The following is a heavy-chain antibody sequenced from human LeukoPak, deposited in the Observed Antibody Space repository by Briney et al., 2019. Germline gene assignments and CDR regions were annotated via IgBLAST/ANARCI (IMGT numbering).Heavy chain of an antibody. CDR3: ARENGDYVLDY. J-gene: IGHJ4*02. CDR1: GGCISSGGYS. CDR2: IYHSGST. V-gene: IGHV4-30-2*01. D-gene: IGHD4-17*01. Sequence: SETRPLTCAVSGGCISSGGYSWSWIRQPPGKGLEWIGYIYHSGSTYYNPSLKSRVTISVDRSKNQFSLKLSSVTAADTAVFYCARENGDYVLDYWGQGTLVSVSS.